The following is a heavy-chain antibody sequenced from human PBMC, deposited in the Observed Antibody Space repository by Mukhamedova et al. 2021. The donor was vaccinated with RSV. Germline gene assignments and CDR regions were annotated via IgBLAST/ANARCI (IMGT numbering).Heavy chain of an antibody. CDR3: TRRNTIFGVLIDRPFDI. Sequence: RVHGGTTDYAASVKYRFAISRDDSKSIAYLQMNSLKTEDTAVYYCTRRNTIFGVLIDRPFDIWGQGTMVTVSS. V-gene: IGHV3-49*02. D-gene: IGHD3-3*01. CDR2: RVHGGTT. J-gene: IGHJ3*02.